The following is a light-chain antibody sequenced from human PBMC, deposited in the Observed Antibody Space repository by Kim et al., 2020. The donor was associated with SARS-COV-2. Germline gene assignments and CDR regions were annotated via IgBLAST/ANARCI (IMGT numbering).Light chain of an antibody. CDR2: DAT. CDR3: QQYDSLPPT. J-gene: IGKJ2*01. V-gene: IGKV1-33*01. Sequence: GDRVTITCQASQDISNYLNWYQHKPGVAPVLLIYDATNLETGVPSRFSASGSGADFSLVISGLQPEDIATYYCQQYDSLPPTFGQGTKLEI. CDR1: QDISNY.